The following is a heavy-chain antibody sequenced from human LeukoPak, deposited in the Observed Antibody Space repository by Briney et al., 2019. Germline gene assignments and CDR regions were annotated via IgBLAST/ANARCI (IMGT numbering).Heavy chain of an antibody. CDR3: ARGAQAVAASLDY. J-gene: IGHJ4*02. D-gene: IGHD6-19*01. V-gene: IGHV3-33*01. Sequence: GGSLRLSCAASGFTFSNFGMHWVRQAPGKGLEWVAMIWYEGSNTYYVDSVKGSFTISRDNSRNTVYLQMNSLRAEDSAVYYCARGAQAVAASLDYWGQGTLVTVSS. CDR2: IWYEGSNT. CDR1: GFTFSNFG.